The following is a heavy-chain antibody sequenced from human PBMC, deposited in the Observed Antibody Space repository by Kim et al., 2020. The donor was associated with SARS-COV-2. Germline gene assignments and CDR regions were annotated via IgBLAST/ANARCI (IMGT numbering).Heavy chain of an antibody. Sequence: GGSLRLSCAASGFTFSSYSMNWVRQAPGKGLEWVSSISSSSSYIYYADSVKGRFTISRDNAKNSLYLQMNSLRAEDTAVYYCAKNEYFDWFPRLWYFDLWGRGTLGTVSS. CDR2: ISSSSSYI. J-gene: IGHJ2*01. CDR3: AKNEYFDWFPRLWYFDL. D-gene: IGHD3-9*01. CDR1: GFTFSSYS. V-gene: IGHV3-21*01.